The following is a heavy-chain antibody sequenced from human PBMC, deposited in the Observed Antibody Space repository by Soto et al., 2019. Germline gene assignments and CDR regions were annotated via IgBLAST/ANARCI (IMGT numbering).Heavy chain of an antibody. CDR1: GFTFSSYA. V-gene: IGHV3-23*01. D-gene: IGHD2-21*02. CDR3: AKDRSSYLGRDSAGFDY. Sequence: GGSLRLSCAASGFTFSSYAMSWVRQAPGKGLEWVSAISGSGGSTYYADSVKGRFTISRDNSKNTLYLQMNSLRAEDTAVYYCAKDRSSYLGRDSAGFDYWGQGTLVTVSS. CDR2: ISGSGGST. J-gene: IGHJ4*02.